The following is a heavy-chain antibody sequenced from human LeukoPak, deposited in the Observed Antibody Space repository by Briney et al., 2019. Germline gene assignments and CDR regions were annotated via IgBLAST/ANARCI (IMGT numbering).Heavy chain of an antibody. D-gene: IGHD3-9*01. J-gene: IGHJ4*02. V-gene: IGHV3-33*01. CDR3: ARARHGILTGYYLDY. CDR2: IWYDGSNK. CDR1: GFPFGSYG. Sequence: PGRSLILSCAAAGFPFGSYGMHWVRQAPGKGLEWVTVIWYDGSNKYYADSVKGRFTISRDNSKDTLYLQMNSLSAEDTAVYYCARARHGILTGYYLDYWGQGTLVTVSS.